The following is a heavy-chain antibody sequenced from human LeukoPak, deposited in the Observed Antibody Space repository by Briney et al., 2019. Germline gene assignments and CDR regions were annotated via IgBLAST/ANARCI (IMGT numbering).Heavy chain of an antibody. Sequence: SETLSLTCTVSGGSLSRGSYYWSWIRQPAGKGLEWIGRIYTSGSTNYHPSLKSRVTISVDTSKNQCSLKLSSVPAADTAVYYCGRHLMPYYYDSSGYYAMGDWGQGTLVSAS. CDR3: GRHLMPYYYDSSGYYAMGD. D-gene: IGHD3-22*01. CDR1: GGSLSRGSYY. J-gene: IGHJ4*02. CDR2: IYTSGST. V-gene: IGHV4-61*02.